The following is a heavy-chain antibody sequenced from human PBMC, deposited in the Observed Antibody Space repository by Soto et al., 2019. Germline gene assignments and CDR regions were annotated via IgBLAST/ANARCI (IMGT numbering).Heavy chain of an antibody. CDR3: ARDFGSGSYSVGY. J-gene: IGHJ4*02. CDR2: IWYDGSNK. D-gene: IGHD1-26*01. CDR1: GFTFSSYG. V-gene: IGHV3-33*01. Sequence: QVQLVESGGGVVQPGRSLRLSCAASGFTFSSYGMHWVRQAPGKGLEWVAVIWYDGSNKYYADSVKGRFTISRDNSKNTLYLQMNSLRAEDTAVYYCARDFGSGSYSVGYWGQGTLVTVSS.